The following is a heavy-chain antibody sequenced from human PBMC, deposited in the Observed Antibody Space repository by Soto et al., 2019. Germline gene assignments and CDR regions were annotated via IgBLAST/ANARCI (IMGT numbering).Heavy chain of an antibody. D-gene: IGHD6-6*01. CDR2: IYYSGST. CDR3: ARVYSSSTGDAFDI. J-gene: IGHJ3*02. Sequence: SETLSLTCTVSGGSVSSGSYYWSWIRQPPGKGLEWIGYIYYSGSTNYNPSLKSRVTISVDTSKNQFSLKLNSVTAADTAVHYCARVYSSSTGDAFDIWGQGTMVTVSS. CDR1: GGSVSSGSYY. V-gene: IGHV4-61*01.